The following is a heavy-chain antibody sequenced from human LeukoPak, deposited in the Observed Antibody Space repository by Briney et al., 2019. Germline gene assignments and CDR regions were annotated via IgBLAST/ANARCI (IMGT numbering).Heavy chain of an antibody. CDR3: ASSPSSGSYSFDY. CDR1: GGSISSGDYY. Sequence: SETLSLTCTVSGGSISSGDYYWSWIRQPPGKGLEWIGYIYYSGSTYYNPSLKSRVTISVDTSKNQFSLKLGSVTAADTAVYYCASSPSSGSYSFDYWGQGTLVTVSS. J-gene: IGHJ4*02. CDR2: IYYSGST. D-gene: IGHD3-10*01. V-gene: IGHV4-30-4*08.